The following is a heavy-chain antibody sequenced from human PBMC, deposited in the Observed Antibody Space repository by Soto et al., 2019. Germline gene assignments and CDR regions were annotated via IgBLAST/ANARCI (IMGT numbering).Heavy chain of an antibody. CDR1: GGSISSGDYY. J-gene: IGHJ5*02. D-gene: IGHD3-10*01. V-gene: IGHV4-30-4*01. CDR3: ARGSYYGSGSYGPWFDP. CDR2: IYYSGST. Sequence: PSETLSLTCTVSGGSISSGDYYWSWIRQPPGKGLEWIGYIYYSGSTYCNPSLKSRVTISVDTSKNQFSLKLSFVTAADTAVYYCARGSYYGSGSYGPWFDPWGQGTLVTVSS.